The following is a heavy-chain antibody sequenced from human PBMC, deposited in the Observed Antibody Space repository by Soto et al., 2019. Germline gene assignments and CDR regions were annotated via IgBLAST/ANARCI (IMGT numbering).Heavy chain of an antibody. Sequence: SETLSLTCAVSGGSISSGGYSWSWIQQPPGKGLDWIGYIYHSGSTYYNPSLKSRVTISVDRSKNQFSLKLSSVTAADTAVYYCVRVPDYWGQGTQVTVSS. CDR1: GGSISSGGYS. J-gene: IGHJ4*02. V-gene: IGHV4-30-2*01. CDR2: IYHSGST. CDR3: VRVPDY.